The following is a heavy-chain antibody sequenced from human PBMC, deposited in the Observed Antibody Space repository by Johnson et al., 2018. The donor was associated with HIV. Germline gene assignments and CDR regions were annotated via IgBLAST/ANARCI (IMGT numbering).Heavy chain of an antibody. Sequence: QVQLVESGGGVVQPGRSLRLSCTASGFTFSNFAMGWVRQAPGKGLEWVAFTQYDGSNKYYADSVKGRFTISRDNSKKTLYLQMNSLRAEDTAVYYCAKIPAALPLDAFDIWGQGTMVTVSS. V-gene: IGHV3-30*02. CDR3: AKIPAALPLDAFDI. CDR1: GFTFSNFA. CDR2: TQYDGSNK. D-gene: IGHD2-2*01. J-gene: IGHJ3*02.